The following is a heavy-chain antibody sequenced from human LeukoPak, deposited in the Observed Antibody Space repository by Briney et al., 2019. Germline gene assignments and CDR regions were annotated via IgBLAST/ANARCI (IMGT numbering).Heavy chain of an antibody. Sequence: GGSLRLSCAASGFTFSSHWMHWVRQAPGKGLEWVAIISYDGSNKYYADSVKGRFTISKDNSQNTLYLQMNSLRAEDTAVYYCASHRGDYATGYFDYWGQGTLVTVSS. D-gene: IGHD1-1*01. CDR2: ISYDGSNK. J-gene: IGHJ4*02. V-gene: IGHV3-30*03. CDR1: GFTFSSHW. CDR3: ASHRGDYATGYFDY.